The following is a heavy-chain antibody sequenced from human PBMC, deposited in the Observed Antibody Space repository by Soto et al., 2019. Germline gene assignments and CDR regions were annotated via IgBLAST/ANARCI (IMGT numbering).Heavy chain of an antibody. CDR1: GFSFSSYA. J-gene: IGHJ4*02. CDR3: VSTGPD. D-gene: IGHD3-10*01. V-gene: IGHV3-30*03. Sequence: PGGSLRLSCAASGFSFSSYAMNWVRQARGKGLEWVALISFDDSNKKYADSVKGRFTISRDNSWNMLFLQMNSLRPDDTAVYYCVSTGPDWGQGTQVTVSS. CDR2: ISFDDSNK.